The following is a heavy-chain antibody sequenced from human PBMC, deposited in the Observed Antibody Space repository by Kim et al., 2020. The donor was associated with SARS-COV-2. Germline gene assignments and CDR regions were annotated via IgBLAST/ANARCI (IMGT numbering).Heavy chain of an antibody. V-gene: IGHV3-23*01. CDR3: AKVTRGGYSYGYFLDDY. D-gene: IGHD5-18*01. J-gene: IGHJ4*02. CDR2: ISGSGGST. Sequence: GGSLRLSCAASGFTFSSYAMSWVRQAPGKGLEWVSAISGSGGSTYYADSVKGRFTISRDNSKNTLYLQMNSLRAEDTAVYYCAKVTRGGYSYGYFLDDYWGQGTLVTVSS. CDR1: GFTFSSYA.